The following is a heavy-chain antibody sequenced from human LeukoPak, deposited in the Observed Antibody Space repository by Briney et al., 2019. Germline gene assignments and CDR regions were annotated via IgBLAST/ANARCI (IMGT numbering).Heavy chain of an antibody. J-gene: IGHJ4*02. CDR1: GFTFSNYG. D-gene: IGHD7-27*01. CDR2: IWYDGSKK. Sequence: GGSLRLSCAASGFTFSNYGMHWVRQAPGKGLEWVAVIWYDGSKKYYADSVKGRFTISRDNSKNTLYLQMNSLRAEDTAVYYCAKTQNWDSFDYWGQGTLVTVSS. V-gene: IGHV3-33*06. CDR3: AKTQNWDSFDY.